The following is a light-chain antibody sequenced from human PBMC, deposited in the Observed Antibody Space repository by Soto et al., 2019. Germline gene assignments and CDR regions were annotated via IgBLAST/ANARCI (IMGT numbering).Light chain of an antibody. J-gene: IGKJ1*01. CDR1: QSISSY. CDR3: QQSYTSPWT. V-gene: IGKV1-39*01. Sequence: IQRPKSPSSLSASVGDRFTITCLSSQSISSYLNWYQQKPGKAPKILIYAASNLQSGVPSRFSGSGSGTDFTLTIRSLQPEDFATYYCQQSYTSPWTFGQGTKVDIK. CDR2: AAS.